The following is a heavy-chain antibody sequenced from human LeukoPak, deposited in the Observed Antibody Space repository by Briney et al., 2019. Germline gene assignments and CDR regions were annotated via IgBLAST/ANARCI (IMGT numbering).Heavy chain of an antibody. Sequence: PSETLSLTCTVSGGSISRYYWSWIRQPPGKGLEWIGYIYYSGSTNYNPSLKSRVTISVDTSKNQFSLKLSSVTAADTAVYYCARAGSIAAPSYYYGMDVWGQGTTVTVSS. J-gene: IGHJ6*02. CDR1: GGSISRYY. D-gene: IGHD6-6*01. CDR2: IYYSGST. V-gene: IGHV4-59*12. CDR3: ARAGSIAAPSYYYGMDV.